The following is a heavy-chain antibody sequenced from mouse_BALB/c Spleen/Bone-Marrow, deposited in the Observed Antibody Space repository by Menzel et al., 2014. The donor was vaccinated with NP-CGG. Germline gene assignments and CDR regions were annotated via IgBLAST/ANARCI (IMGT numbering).Heavy chain of an antibody. CDR3: TRRSLLSDYYSMDY. D-gene: IGHD2-10*01. CDR1: GYTFTSYY. Sequence: VKLMESGAELVKPGASVKSSCKASGYTFTSYYLYWVKQRPGQGLERIGEINPSNGGTNFNERFKSKASLTVDKSSSTAYMQLNSLTSEDSAVYYCTRRSLLSDYYSMDYWGQGTSVTVSS. V-gene: IGHV1S81*02. J-gene: IGHJ4*01. CDR2: INPSNGGT.